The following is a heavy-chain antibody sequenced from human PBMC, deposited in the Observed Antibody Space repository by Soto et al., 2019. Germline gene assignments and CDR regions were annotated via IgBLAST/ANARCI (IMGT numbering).Heavy chain of an antibody. CDR1: GGSISSSSYY. CDR3: ARHPRDGYTRGAFDI. Sequence: KTSETLSLTCTVSGGSISSSSYYWGWIRQPPGKGLEWIGSIYYSGSTYYNPPLKSRVTISVDTSKNQFSLKLSSVTAADTAVYYCARHPRDGYTRGAFDIWGQGTMVTVSS. D-gene: IGHD5-12*01. CDR2: IYYSGST. V-gene: IGHV4-39*01. J-gene: IGHJ3*02.